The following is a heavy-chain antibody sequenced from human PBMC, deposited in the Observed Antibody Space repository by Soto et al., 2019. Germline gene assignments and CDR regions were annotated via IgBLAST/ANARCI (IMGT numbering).Heavy chain of an antibody. CDR3: ARDPAGYSSGWYVGNAFDI. CDR1: GFTFSSYS. J-gene: IGHJ3*02. Sequence: GGSLRLSCAASGFTFSSYSMNWVRQAPGKGLEWVSYISSSSSTIYYADSVKGRFTISRDNAKNSLYLQMNSLRAEDTAVYYCARDPAGYSSGWYVGNAFDIWGQGTVVTVSS. V-gene: IGHV3-48*01. CDR2: ISSSSSTI. D-gene: IGHD6-19*01.